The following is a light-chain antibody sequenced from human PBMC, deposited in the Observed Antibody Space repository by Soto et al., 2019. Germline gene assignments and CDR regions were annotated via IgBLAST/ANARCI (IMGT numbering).Light chain of an antibody. J-gene: IGLJ2*01. Sequence: QSALTQPASVSGSPGQSITISCTGTSSDVGSYNLVSWYQHHPGRAPKLMIYESNKRPSGVSNRFSGSKSGNTASLTISGLQAEDEADYYCCSYAGSSTYVLFGGGTKLTVL. CDR1: SSDVGSYNL. V-gene: IGLV2-23*01. CDR3: CSYAGSSTYVL. CDR2: ESN.